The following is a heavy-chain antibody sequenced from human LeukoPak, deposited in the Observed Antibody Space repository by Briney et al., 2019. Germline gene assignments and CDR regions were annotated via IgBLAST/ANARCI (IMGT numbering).Heavy chain of an antibody. CDR1: GFTFDGYT. CDR3: AKDGYYDSNGYPDY. J-gene: IGHJ4*02. V-gene: IGHV3-43*01. Sequence: WGSLRLSCAASGFTFDGYTMHWVRPAPGKGLEWVSLISWDGFRTYYADSVKGRFTISRDNSKNSLYLQMNSLRTEDTALYYCAKDGYYDSNGYPDYWGQGTLVTVSS. CDR2: ISWDGFRT. D-gene: IGHD3-22*01.